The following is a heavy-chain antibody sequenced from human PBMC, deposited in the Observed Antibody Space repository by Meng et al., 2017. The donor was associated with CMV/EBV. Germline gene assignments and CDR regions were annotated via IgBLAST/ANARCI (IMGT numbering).Heavy chain of an antibody. CDR3: VGEIVVVPAAIHYYDYGMDV. D-gene: IGHD2-2*01. Sequence: GESLKISCAASGFTFSSYSMNWVRQAPGKGLEWVSSISSSSSYIYYADSVKGRFTISRDNAKNSLYLQMNSLRAEDTAVYYCVGEIVVVPAAIHYYDYGMDVWGQGTTVTVSS. V-gene: IGHV3-21*01. CDR1: GFTFSSYS. CDR2: ISSSSSYI. J-gene: IGHJ6*02.